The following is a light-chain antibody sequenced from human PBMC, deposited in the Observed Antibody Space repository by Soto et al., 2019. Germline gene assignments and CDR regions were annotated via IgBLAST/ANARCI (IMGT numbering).Light chain of an antibody. CDR3: QQYVSSPWA. CDR1: QSVSSSF. V-gene: IGKV3-20*01. Sequence: IGLEKSPGTLSLYPGESATLSCRASQSVSSSFLAWYQQKAGQAPRLLIYGASRRATGIPDRFSGSGSRTDFTLTISRLEPEDFAVYYCQQYVSSPWAFGQGTKVDIK. CDR2: GAS. J-gene: IGKJ1*01.